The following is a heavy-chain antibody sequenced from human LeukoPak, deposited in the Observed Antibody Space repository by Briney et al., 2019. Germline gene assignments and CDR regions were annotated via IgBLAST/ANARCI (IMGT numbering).Heavy chain of an antibody. CDR3: ARGRAPDY. V-gene: IGHV4-34*01. CDR2: INHSGST. Sequence: PSETLSLTCAVYGGSFSGYYWSWIRQPPGKGLEWIGEINHSGSTNYNPSLKSRVTISVDTSKNQFSLKLSSVTAADAAVYYCARGRAPDYWGQGTLVTVSS. CDR1: GGSFSGYY. J-gene: IGHJ4*02.